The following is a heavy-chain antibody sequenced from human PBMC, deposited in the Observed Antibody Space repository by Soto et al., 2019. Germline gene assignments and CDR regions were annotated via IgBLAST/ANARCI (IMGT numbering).Heavy chain of an antibody. J-gene: IGHJ5*02. Sequence: QVQLVESGGGVVQPGRSLRLSCAASGFIFSSYGMHWVRQAPGKGLEWVAVIWYDGSNKYYADSVKGRFTISRDNSKNKLYLQMNCLRAEDTAVYYCARDGSRESGGVMHDLTDLDPWGEGTLVTVTS. CDR1: GFIFSSYG. CDR3: ARDGSRESGGVMHDLTDLDP. CDR2: IWYDGSNK. V-gene: IGHV3-33*01. D-gene: IGHD2-2*01.